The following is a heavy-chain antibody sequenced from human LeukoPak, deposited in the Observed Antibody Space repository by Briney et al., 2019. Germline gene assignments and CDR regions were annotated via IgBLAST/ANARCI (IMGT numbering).Heavy chain of an antibody. D-gene: IGHD6-19*01. CDR2: INRNGIT. J-gene: IGHJ4*02. V-gene: IGHV4-4*07. CDR1: GGSISDSY. CDR3: GKESMSVAGTVEV. Sequence: SETLSLTCSVSGGSISDSYWGWIRQPAGSGLEWIGRINRNGITKYNPSLGSRVTMSVDPSKNQLSLTLRSVTAADTALYYCGKESMSVAGTVEVWGQGILVTVSS.